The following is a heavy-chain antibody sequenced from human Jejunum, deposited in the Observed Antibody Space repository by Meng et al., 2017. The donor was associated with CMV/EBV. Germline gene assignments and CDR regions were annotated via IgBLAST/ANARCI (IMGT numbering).Heavy chain of an antibody. J-gene: IGHJ4*02. Sequence: GFTFSSYWMSWVRQAPGKGLEWVANIKQDGSEKDYVDSVKGRFTISRDNAKNSLYLQMNSLRAEDTAVYYCATEPPVSQTSSPIRWGQGTLVTVSS. CDR1: GFTFSSYW. D-gene: IGHD6-13*01. CDR3: ATEPPVSQTSSPIR. V-gene: IGHV3-7*01. CDR2: IKQDGSEK.